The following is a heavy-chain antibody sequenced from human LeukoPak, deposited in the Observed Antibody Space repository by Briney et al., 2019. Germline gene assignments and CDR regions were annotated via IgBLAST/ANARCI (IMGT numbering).Heavy chain of an antibody. CDR1: GFTFDDYA. CDR2: ISWNSGSI. Sequence: PGRSLRLSCAASGFTFDDYAMHWVRQAPGKGLEWVSGISWNSGSIGYADSVKGRFTISRDNAKNSLYLQMNSLRAEDMALYYCAEDRWGWGFFGGYYFDYWGQGTLVTVSS. V-gene: IGHV3-9*03. D-gene: IGHD3-16*01. CDR3: AEDRWGWGFFGGYYFDY. J-gene: IGHJ4*02.